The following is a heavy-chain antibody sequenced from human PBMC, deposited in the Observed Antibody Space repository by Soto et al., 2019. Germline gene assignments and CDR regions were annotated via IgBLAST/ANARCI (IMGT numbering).Heavy chain of an antibody. V-gene: IGHV4-31*03. CDR2: IYYSGST. J-gene: IGHJ4*02. Sequence: QVQLQESGPGLVKPSQTLSLTCTVSGGSISTGGYYWTWISQHPGKGLEWIGYIYYSGSTYYNPSLKSRVTISVDTSNNQFSLKLSSVTAADTAVYYCARGLSVTLFDNWGQGTLVTVSS. CDR3: ARGLSVTLFDN. D-gene: IGHD4-17*01. CDR1: GGSISTGGYY.